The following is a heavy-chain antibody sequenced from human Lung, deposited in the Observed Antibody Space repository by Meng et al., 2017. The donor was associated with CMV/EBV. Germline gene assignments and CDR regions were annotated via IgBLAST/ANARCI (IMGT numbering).Heavy chain of an antibody. CDR1: GYSFTGGYY. Sequence: ASVXVSCKGSGYSFTGGYYMHWVRQAPGQGLEWMGWINTKRGGPNYGEKFQGRVTMTRDTSISTVYMEVSRLRPDDTAVYYCARGPTVTRFDYWGQGTLVTFSS. D-gene: IGHD4-11*01. CDR2: INTKRGGP. V-gene: IGHV1-2*02. J-gene: IGHJ4*02. CDR3: ARGPTVTRFDY.